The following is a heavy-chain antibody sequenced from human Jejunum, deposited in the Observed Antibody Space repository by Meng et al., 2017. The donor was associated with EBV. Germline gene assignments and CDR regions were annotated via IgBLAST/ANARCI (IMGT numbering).Heavy chain of an antibody. CDR2: INTKTGNP. D-gene: IGHD1-26*01. V-gene: IGHV7-4-1*02. Sequence: QAHLVQSGSELRKPGASVKISCKPSGYTFTNYAMNWVRQAPGQGLEWMAWINTKTGNPAYAQGFTGRFVFSLDMSVTTIYLQISSLEAEDTAIYYCARAVVGSTSLDYWGQGTLVTVSS. CDR1: GYTFTNYA. J-gene: IGHJ4*02. CDR3: ARAVVGSTSLDY.